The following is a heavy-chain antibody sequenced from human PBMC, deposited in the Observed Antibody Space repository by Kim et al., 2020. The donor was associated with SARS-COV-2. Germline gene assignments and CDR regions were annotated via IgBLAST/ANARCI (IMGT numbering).Heavy chain of an antibody. CDR1: GFTFSSYA. CDR3: ARGGGYDYVWGSYFDY. J-gene: IGHJ4*02. Sequence: GGSLRLSCAASGFTFSSYAMHWVRQAPGKGLEWVAVISYDGSNKYYADSVKGRFTISRDNSKNTLYLQMNSLRAEDTAVYYCARGGGYDYVWGSYFDYWGQGTLVTVSS. CDR2: ISYDGSNK. V-gene: IGHV3-30*04. D-gene: IGHD3-16*01.